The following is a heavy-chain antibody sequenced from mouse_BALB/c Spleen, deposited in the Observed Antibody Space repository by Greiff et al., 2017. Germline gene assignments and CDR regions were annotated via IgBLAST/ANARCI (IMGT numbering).Heavy chain of an antibody. V-gene: IGHV5-17*02. CDR2: ISSGSSTI. CDR3: ARRDYYGSSLAY. D-gene: IGHD1-1*01. Sequence: EVQGVESGGGLVQPGGSRKLSCAASGFTFSSFGMHWVRQAPEKGLEWVAYISSGSSTIYYADTVKGRFTISRDNPKNTLFLQMTSLRSEDTAMYYCARRDYYGSSLAYWGQGTLVTVSA. CDR1: GFTFSSFG. J-gene: IGHJ3*01.